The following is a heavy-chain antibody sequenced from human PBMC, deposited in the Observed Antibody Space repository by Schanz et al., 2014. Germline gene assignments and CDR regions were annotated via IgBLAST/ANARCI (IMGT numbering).Heavy chain of an antibody. D-gene: IGHD1-26*01. CDR1: GFSFSDFY. J-gene: IGHJ2*01. CDR2: INTGSNYI. V-gene: IGHV3-11*03. Sequence: QVHLLESGGGLVEPGGSLRLSCAASGFSFSDFYMSWIRQAPGKGLEWISFINTGSNYINYADSVKGRFTISRDNTKNSLCLQRNSLRAHDTAVYYCARNRGSGGQNRYVDLWGRGTLVTVSS. CDR3: ARNRGSGGQNRYVDL.